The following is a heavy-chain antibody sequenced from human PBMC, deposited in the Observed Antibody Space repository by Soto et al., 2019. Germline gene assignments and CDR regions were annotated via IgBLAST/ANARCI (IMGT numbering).Heavy chain of an antibody. Sequence: GESLKISCRTSGYRFTSYWIAWVRQMPGKGLEWMGIIYPGDSDTRYSPSFQGQVTISADKSIDTAYLQWRSLKASDTAVYYCARHHGSPGSYFGLDVWGQGTTVTVSS. V-gene: IGHV5-51*01. CDR2: IYPGDSDT. J-gene: IGHJ6*02. CDR3: ARHHGSPGSYFGLDV. D-gene: IGHD6-13*01. CDR1: GYRFTSYW.